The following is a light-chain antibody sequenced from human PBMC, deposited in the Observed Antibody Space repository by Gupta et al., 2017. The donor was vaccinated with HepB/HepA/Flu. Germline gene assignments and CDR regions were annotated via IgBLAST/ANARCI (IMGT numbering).Light chain of an antibody. CDR3: QQLNSYPV. J-gene: IGKJ4*01. V-gene: IGKV1-9*01. CDR1: QGISSY. CDR2: AAS. Sequence: DIQLTQSPSFLSASVGDRVTITCRASQGISSYLAWYQQKPGKAPKLLIYAASTLPSGVPSRFSGSGSGTEFTLTISSLQPEDFATYYCQQLNSYPVFGGGTKVEIK.